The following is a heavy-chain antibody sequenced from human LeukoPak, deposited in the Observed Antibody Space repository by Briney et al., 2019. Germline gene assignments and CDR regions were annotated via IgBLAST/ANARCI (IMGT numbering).Heavy chain of an antibody. CDR1: GGSISSGGYY. D-gene: IGHD3-22*01. CDR3: ARSYYYDSSGDFDAFDI. Sequence: SETLSLTCTVSGGSISSGGYYWSWIRQHPGKGLEWIGYIYYSGSTYYNPSLKSRVTISVDTSKNQFSLKLSSVTAADTAVYYCARSYYYDSSGDFDAFDIWGQGTMVTVSS. CDR2: IYYSGST. J-gene: IGHJ3*02. V-gene: IGHV4-31*03.